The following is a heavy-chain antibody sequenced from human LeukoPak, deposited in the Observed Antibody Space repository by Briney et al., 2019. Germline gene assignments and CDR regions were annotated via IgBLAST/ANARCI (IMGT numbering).Heavy chain of an antibody. CDR1: GFTLSSYW. CDR2: INSVGSST. D-gene: IGHD5-12*01. Sequence: GGSLRLSCAASGFTLSSYWMHWVRQAPGKGLVWVSRINSVGSSTSYADSVKGRFTISRDNAKNTLYLQMNSLRAEDTAVYYCASGYTYYYYYMDVWGKGTTVTVSS. J-gene: IGHJ6*03. V-gene: IGHV3-74*01. CDR3: ASGYTYYYYYMDV.